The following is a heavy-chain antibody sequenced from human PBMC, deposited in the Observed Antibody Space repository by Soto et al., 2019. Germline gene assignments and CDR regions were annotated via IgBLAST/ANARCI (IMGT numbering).Heavy chain of an antibody. D-gene: IGHD3-3*02. Sequence: QVQLVESGGGVVQPGRSLRLSCAASGFTFSSYAMHWVRQAPGKGLEWVAVISYDGSNKYYADSVKGRFTISRDNSKNTLYLQMNSLRAEDTAVYYCGSPRGISAVTDYWGQGTLVTVSS. V-gene: IGHV3-30-3*01. CDR3: GSPRGISAVTDY. J-gene: IGHJ4*02. CDR1: GFTFSSYA. CDR2: ISYDGSNK.